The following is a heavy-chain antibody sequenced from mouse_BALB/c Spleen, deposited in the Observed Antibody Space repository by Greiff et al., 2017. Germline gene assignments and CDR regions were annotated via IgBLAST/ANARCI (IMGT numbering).Heavy chain of an antibody. CDR3: AKHSIYYDYERVAMDY. V-gene: IGHV2-6-5*01. CDR2: IWGGGST. D-gene: IGHD2-4*01. J-gene: IGHJ4*01. CDR1: GFSLTDYG. Sequence: VMLVESGPGLVAPSQSLSITCTVSGFSLTDYGVSWIRQPPGKGLEWLGVIWGGGSTYYNSALKSRLSISKDNSKSQVFLKMNSLQTDDTAMYYCAKHSIYYDYERVAMDYWGQGTSVTVSS.